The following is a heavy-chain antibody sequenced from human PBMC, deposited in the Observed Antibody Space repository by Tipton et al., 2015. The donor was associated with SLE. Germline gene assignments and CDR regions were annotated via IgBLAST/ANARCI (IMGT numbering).Heavy chain of an antibody. Sequence: GSLRLSCAASRFTFSTYGMRWVRPAPGKGLGWVSSFSGSGGSIYYADSVKGRFTISRDNSKNTLFLQMNSLRAEDTAVYYCAKDQKRTLVAAITPLYYFDYWGQGTVVTVSS. V-gene: IGHV3-23*01. CDR3: AKDQKRTLVAAITPLYYFDY. D-gene: IGHD5-12*01. CDR2: FSGSGGSI. CDR1: RFTFSTYG. J-gene: IGHJ4*02.